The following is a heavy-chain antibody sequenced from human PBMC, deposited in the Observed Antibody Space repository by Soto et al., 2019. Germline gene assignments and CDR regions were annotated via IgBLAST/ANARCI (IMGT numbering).Heavy chain of an antibody. J-gene: IGHJ4*02. V-gene: IGHV1-69*02. CDR2: IIPILGIA. CDR1: GGTFSSYT. CDR3: AGEMVRGGSVY. D-gene: IGHD3-10*01. Sequence: QVQLVQSGAVVKKPGSSVKVSCKASGGTFSSYTISWVRQAPGQGLEWMGRIIPILGIANYAQKFQGRVTITADKSTSTAYMELSSLRSEDPAVYYCAGEMVRGGSVYWGQGTLVTVSS.